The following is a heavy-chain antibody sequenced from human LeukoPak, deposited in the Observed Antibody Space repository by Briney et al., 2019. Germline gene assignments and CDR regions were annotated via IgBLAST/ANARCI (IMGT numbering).Heavy chain of an antibody. CDR1: GYSISSGYY. Sequence: KPSETLSLTCAVSGYSISSGYYWGWIRQPPGKGLEWIGSIYYSGSTSYNPSLKSRVTISVDTSKNQFSLKLSSVTAADTAVYYCARHVRYYYYMDVWGKGATVTVSS. CDR3: ARHVRYYYYMDV. CDR2: IYYSGST. J-gene: IGHJ6*03. V-gene: IGHV4-38-2*01.